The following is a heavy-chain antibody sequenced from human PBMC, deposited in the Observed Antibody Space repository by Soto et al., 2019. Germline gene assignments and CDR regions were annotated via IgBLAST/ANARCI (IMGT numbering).Heavy chain of an antibody. CDR2: SYTNGST. CDR3: ARTVGAAYYFDF. D-gene: IGHD1-26*01. CDR1: GDSMTKYY. V-gene: IGHV4-4*07. Sequence: QVQLQESGPGLVKPSETLSLTCTVSGDSMTKYYWSWIRQPAGKGLEWIGRSYTNGSTNYNPSLKIRGTMSIDTSNNHFTLKLKSVTAADTAVYYCARTVGAAYYFDFWGQGALVTVSS. J-gene: IGHJ4*02.